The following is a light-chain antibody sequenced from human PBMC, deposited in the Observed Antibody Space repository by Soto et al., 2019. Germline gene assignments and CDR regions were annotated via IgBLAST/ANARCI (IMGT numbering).Light chain of an antibody. Sequence: EIVLTQSPGTLSLSPGDRATLSCRASQSVTSTYFAWYQQKPGQAPRLLIYGASRRAIGIPDRFSGSGFGIDFTLPISRLEPEGFAVYYCQQYGSLLYTFGQGTKMEI. CDR3: QQYGSLLYT. V-gene: IGKV3-20*01. CDR1: QSVTSTY. CDR2: GAS. J-gene: IGKJ2*01.